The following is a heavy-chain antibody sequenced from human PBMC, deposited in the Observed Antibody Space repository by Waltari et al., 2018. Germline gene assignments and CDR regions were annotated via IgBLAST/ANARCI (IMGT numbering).Heavy chain of an antibody. CDR2: INTESSST. J-gene: IGHJ5*02. CDR1: GFTFGNYE. D-gene: IGHD4-17*01. V-gene: IGHV3-48*03. CDR3: VRDGGGAYGDYDWFDP. Sequence: RLSCAASGFTFGNYEMNWVRQAPGKGLEWIAYINTESSSTYYGYSVKGRFTISIDDAKDSLYLQMNSRRVEDTAVYYCVRDGGGAYGDYDWFDPWGQGTLVTVSS.